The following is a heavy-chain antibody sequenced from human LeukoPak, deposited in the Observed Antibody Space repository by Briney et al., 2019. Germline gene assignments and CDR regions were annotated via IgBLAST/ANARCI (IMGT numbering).Heavy chain of an antibody. CDR3: ARRRGSGSADY. CDR1: GGSISSSSYH. CDR2: IYYSGST. V-gene: IGHV4-39*01. D-gene: IGHD6-19*01. Sequence: SETLSLTCTVSGGSISSSSYHWGWIRQPPGKGLEWIGSIYYSGSTYYNPSLKSRVTISVDTSKNQFSLKLSSVTAADTAVYYCARRRGSGSADYWGQGTLVTVSS. J-gene: IGHJ4*02.